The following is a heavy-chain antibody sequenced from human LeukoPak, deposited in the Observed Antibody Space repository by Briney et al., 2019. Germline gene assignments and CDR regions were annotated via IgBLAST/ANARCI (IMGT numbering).Heavy chain of an antibody. V-gene: IGHV1-8*02. CDR2: MNPNSGNT. J-gene: IGHJ5*02. CDR3: ARGGVTYYYDSSENWFDP. CDR1: GYTFTSYG. D-gene: IGHD3-22*01. Sequence: ASVKVSCKASGYTFTSYGISWVRQAPGQGLEWMGWMNPNSGNTGYAQKFQGRVTMTRNTSISTAYMELSSLRSEDTAVYYCARGGVTYYYDSSENWFDPWGQGTLVTVSS.